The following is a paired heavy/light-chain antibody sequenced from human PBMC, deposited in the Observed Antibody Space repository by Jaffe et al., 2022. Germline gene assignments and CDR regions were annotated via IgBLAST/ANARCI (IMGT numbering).Heavy chain of an antibody. CDR1: GFNISNYW. D-gene: IGHD4-17*01. V-gene: IGHV3-74*01. Sequence: EMRLVESGGGLVHPGGSLRLSCLVSGFNISNYWMHWVRQAPGRGLMWVAHIYGDGTKINYADSVKGRFTISRDNAKNTVYLQMNNVKGEDTALYYCTRDDIHDYGDYFDYWGQGTLVTVSS. J-gene: IGHJ4*02. CDR2: IYGDGTKI. CDR3: TRDDIHDYGDYFDY.
Light chain of an antibody. J-gene: IGLJ1*01. CDR3: GTWDNSLSAYV. V-gene: IGLV1-51*01. CDR2: DTY. CDR1: TSNIASNY. Sequence: QSVLTQPPSVSAAPGQNVTLSCSGSTSNIASNYVSWYQQFPGTAPKLLIYDTYKRPSGIPDRFSGSRSTTSGTLVITGLQTGDEADYYCGTWDNSLSAYVFGPGTTVTVL.